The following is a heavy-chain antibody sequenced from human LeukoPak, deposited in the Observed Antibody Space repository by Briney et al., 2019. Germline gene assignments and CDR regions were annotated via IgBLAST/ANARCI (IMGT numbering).Heavy chain of an antibody. CDR2: IYTSGST. CDR1: GGSITGYY. J-gene: IGHJ4*02. D-gene: IGHD3-3*01. CDR3: ARSDLWSSYRLDY. Sequence: SETLSLTCSVSGGSITGYYWSWIRQPPGKGLEWIGYIYTSGSTNYNPSLKSRVTISVDTSKNQFSLKLSPMTAADTAVYYCARSDLWSSYRLDYWGQGTLVTVSS. V-gene: IGHV4-4*09.